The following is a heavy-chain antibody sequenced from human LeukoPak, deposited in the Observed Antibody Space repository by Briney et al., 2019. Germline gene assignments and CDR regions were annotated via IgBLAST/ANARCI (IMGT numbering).Heavy chain of an antibody. V-gene: IGHV1-2*02. J-gene: IGHJ4*02. Sequence: RASVKVSCKASGYTFTGYYMHWVRQAPGQGLEWMGWINPNSGGTNYAQKFQGRVTMTRDTSISTAYMELSRLRSDDTAVYYCARSTTVTTRFDYWGQGTLVTVSS. CDR2: INPNSGGT. CDR3: ARSTTVTTRFDY. CDR1: GYTFTGYY. D-gene: IGHD4-17*01.